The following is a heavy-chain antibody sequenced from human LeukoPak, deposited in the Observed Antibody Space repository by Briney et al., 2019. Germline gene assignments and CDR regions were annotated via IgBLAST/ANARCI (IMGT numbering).Heavy chain of an antibody. Sequence: GGSLRLSCSASGFTVSSTYMSWVRQAPGKGLEWVSVIYSGGTTYYADSVKGRFTISRDNSKNTLYLQMNSLSAEDTAVYYCSKPTGGRFLTFDIWGQGTVVIVSS. CDR3: SKPTGGRFLTFDI. CDR1: GFTVSSTY. J-gene: IGHJ3*02. D-gene: IGHD1-1*01. CDR2: IYSGGTT. V-gene: IGHV3-66*04.